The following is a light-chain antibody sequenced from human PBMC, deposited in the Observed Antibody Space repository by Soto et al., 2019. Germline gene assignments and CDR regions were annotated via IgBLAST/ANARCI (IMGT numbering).Light chain of an antibody. Sequence: AIQMTQSPSSLSASVGDRVTITCRASQGIRNDLAWYQQKPGKAPKLLIYAASSLQSGVPSRFSGSGYGTDFTLTISSLQPEDFATYYCLQDYDYPRTFGQGTKVDIK. CDR3: LQDYDYPRT. CDR1: QGIRND. V-gene: IGKV1-6*01. J-gene: IGKJ1*01. CDR2: AAS.